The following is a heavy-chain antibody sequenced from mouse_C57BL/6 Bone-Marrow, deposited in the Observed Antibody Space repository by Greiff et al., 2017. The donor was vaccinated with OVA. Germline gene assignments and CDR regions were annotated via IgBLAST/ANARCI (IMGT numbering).Heavy chain of an antibody. J-gene: IGHJ2*01. CDR3: ARQLRLPYFDY. D-gene: IGHD3-2*02. CDR2: IDPSDSYT. V-gene: IGHV1-69*01. Sequence: VQLQQPGAELVMPGASVKLSCKASGYTFTSYWMHWVKQRPGQGLEWIGEIDPSDSYTNYNQKLKSKSTLTVDKSSSTAYMQLSSLTSEDSAVYYCARQLRLPYFDYWGQGTTLTVSS. CDR1: GYTFTSYW.